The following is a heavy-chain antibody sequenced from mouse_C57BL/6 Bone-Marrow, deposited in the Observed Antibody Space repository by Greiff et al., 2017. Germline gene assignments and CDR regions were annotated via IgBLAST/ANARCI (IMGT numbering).Heavy chain of an antibody. Sequence: QVQLQQPGAELVKPGASVKLSCKASGYTFTSYWMQWVKQRPGQGLEWIGEIDPSDSYTNYNQKFKGKATLTVDTSSSTAYMQLSSLTSEDSAVYYCARSGATGPYYFDYGGQGTTLTVSS. CDR1: GYTFTSYW. D-gene: IGHD4-1*02. CDR3: ARSGATGPYYFDY. J-gene: IGHJ2*01. CDR2: IDPSDSYT. V-gene: IGHV1-50*01.